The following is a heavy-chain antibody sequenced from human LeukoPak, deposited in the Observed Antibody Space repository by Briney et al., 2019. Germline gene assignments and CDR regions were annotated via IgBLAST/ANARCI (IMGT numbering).Heavy chain of an antibody. J-gene: IGHJ4*02. CDR2: IIPIFGTA. D-gene: IGHD3-10*01. Sequence: ASVKVSCKASGGTFSSYAISWARQAPGQGLEWMGRIIPIFGTANYAQKFQGRVTITTDESTSTAHMELSSLRSEDTAVYYCASLNAGSDYWGQGTLVTVSS. CDR1: GGTFSSYA. CDR3: ASLNAGSDY. V-gene: IGHV1-69*05.